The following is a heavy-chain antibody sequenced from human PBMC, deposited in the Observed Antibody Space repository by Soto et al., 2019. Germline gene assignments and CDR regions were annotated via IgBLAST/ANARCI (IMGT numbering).Heavy chain of an antibody. CDR2: IYYDGST. CDR1: GGSISRYY. J-gene: IGHJ4*02. CDR3: ARAGYSYGFGYYYDY. V-gene: IGHV4-59*01. Sequence: SETLSLTCTVSGGSISRYYWSWIRQPPGKGLKWIGNIYYDGSTNYSPSLKSRVTISVDTSKNQFSLRLSSVTAADTAVYYCARAGYSYGFGYYYDYWGQGTL. D-gene: IGHD5-18*01.